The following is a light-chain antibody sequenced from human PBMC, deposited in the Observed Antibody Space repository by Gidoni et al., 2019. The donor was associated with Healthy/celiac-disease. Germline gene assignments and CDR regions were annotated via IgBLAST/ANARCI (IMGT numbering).Light chain of an antibody. J-gene: IGLJ3*02. Sequence: QSALTQPPSASGSPGQSVTISCTGTSSDVGGYNYVSWYQQHPGKAPKLMIYEVSKRPSGVPDRFFGSKSGNTASLTVSGLKAEDEADYYCSSYAGSNNFRVFGGGTKLTVL. CDR2: EVS. CDR3: SSYAGSNNFRV. V-gene: IGLV2-8*01. CDR1: SSDVGGYNY.